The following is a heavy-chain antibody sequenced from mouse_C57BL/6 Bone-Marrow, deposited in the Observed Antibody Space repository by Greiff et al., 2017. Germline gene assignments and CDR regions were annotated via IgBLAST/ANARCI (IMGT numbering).Heavy chain of an antibody. CDR2: IDPDNGDT. CDR1: GFNIKDDY. V-gene: IGHV14-4*01. J-gene: IGHJ3*01. CDR3: TRIAY. Sequence: VQLKESGAELVRPGASVKLSCTASGFNIKDDYMHWVKQRPEQGLEWIGWIDPDNGDTEYASKFQGKAPITVDTSSNTAYMQLSSLTSEDTAVYYCTRIAYWGQGTLVTVSA.